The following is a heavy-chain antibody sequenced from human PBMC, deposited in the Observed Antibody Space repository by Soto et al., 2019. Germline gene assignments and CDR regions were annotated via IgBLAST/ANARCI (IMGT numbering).Heavy chain of an antibody. CDR3: ARVRGYSYGINYFDY. CDR2: MNPNSGNT. V-gene: IGHV1-8*02. CDR1: GYTYTSYA. J-gene: IGHJ4*02. Sequence: GASVKASCKASGYTYTSYAMHWVHQAPGQGLEWMGWMNPNSGNTGYAQKFQGRVTMTRNTSISTAYMELSSLRSEDTAVYYCARVRGYSYGINYFDYWGQGTLVTVSS. D-gene: IGHD5-18*01.